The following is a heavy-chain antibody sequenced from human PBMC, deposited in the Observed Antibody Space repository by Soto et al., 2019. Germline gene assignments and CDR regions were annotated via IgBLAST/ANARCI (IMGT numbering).Heavy chain of an antibody. J-gene: IGHJ3*01. Sequence: QVQLVQSGAEVKKPGSSVQVSCKASGGTFSSYTISWVRQAPGQGLEWMGRIIPILGIANYAQKFQGRVTITADKCTSTAYMELRSLRSEDTAVYYCVRAVPPGSRYSSVWYGGVGSAFEFWCQRTMVTVSS. CDR1: GGTFSSYT. CDR2: IIPILGIA. CDR3: VRAVPPGSRYSSVWYGGVGSAFEF. V-gene: IGHV1-69*02. D-gene: IGHD6-19*01.